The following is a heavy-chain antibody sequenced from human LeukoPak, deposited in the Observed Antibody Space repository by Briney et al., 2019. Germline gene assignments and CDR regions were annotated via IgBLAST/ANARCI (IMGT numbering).Heavy chain of an antibody. V-gene: IGHV3-48*03. CDR1: GFTFSK. Sequence: GGSLRLSCAASGFTFSKMNWVRQAPGKGLEWVSYISISGSTIYYADSVKGRFTISRDNAKNSLYLQMNSLRTEDTAVYYCARDQAMVRGVITVDYWGQGTLVTVSS. CDR3: ARDQAMVRGVITVDY. J-gene: IGHJ4*02. CDR2: ISISGSTI. D-gene: IGHD3-10*01.